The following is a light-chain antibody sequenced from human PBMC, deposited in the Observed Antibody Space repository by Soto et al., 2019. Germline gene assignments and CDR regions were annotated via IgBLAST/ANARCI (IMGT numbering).Light chain of an antibody. CDR3: QQYNSYLWT. Sequence: DIQMTQSPSTLSASVGDRVTITFRASQSISSWLAWYQQKPGKAPKLLIYDASSLESGVPSRFSGSGSGTEFTITISSLQPDDFATYYCQQYNSYLWTFGQGTKVEIK. CDR1: QSISSW. V-gene: IGKV1-5*01. CDR2: DAS. J-gene: IGKJ1*01.